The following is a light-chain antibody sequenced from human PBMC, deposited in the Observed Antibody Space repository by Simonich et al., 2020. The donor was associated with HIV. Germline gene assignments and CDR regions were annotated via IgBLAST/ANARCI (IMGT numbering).Light chain of an antibody. V-gene: IGLV2-14*03. CDR2: DVS. Sequence: QSALTQPASVSGSPGQSITISCTGTSSDVGGYNYVSWYQQHPGKAPKLMIYDVSKRPAGVSNRFSGSRSGNTASLTISGLQAEYEADYYCSSYTISSTWVFGGGTKLTVL. CDR3: SSYTISSTWV. J-gene: IGLJ3*02. CDR1: SSDVGGYNY.